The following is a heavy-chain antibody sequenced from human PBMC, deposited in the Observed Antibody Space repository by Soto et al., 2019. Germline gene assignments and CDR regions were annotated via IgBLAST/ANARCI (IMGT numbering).Heavy chain of an antibody. D-gene: IGHD2-15*01. J-gene: IGHJ5*02. CDR2: IYLSGST. CDR3: ARHLRPQEYCSGGSCYSSSWFDL. CDR1: GGSISSGTYY. Sequence: QLQLQESGPGLVKPSETLSLTCTVSGGSISSGTYYWGWVRQPPGKGLEWIGTIYLSGSTYYNPSLKSRVSMSVDTSKNHFSLKMNSVTAADTAVYYCARHLRPQEYCSGGSCYSSSWFDLWGQGTLVTVSS. V-gene: IGHV4-39*01.